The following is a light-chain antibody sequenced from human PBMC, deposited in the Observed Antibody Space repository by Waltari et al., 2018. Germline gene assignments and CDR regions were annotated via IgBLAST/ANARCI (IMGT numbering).Light chain of an antibody. J-gene: IGKJ2*01. Sequence: DIVMTQSPDSLAVSLGERATINCKSSQSVFHTNNKNYLAWYQQKPGQPPKLLIYWASTRESGVPDRFGGSGSGTDFTLAISSLQAEDVAVYYCQQYYSTPNTFGQGTQVEIK. CDR1: QSVFHTNNKNY. V-gene: IGKV4-1*01. CDR2: WAS. CDR3: QQYYSTPNT.